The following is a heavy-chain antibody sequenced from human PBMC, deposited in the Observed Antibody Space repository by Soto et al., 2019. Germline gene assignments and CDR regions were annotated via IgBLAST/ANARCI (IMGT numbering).Heavy chain of an antibody. CDR1: GLSFGDDA. J-gene: IGHJ6*02. D-gene: IGHD3-3*01. CDR3: ARDVGTQMDFWSTPGIDA. Sequence: SLRLSCAASGLSFGDDAMHWVRQAPGKWLEWVAVITYDGSTKFYADSVRGRFTISRDNSKSTLYLQMASLISKDTAVYYCARDVGTQMDFWSTPGIDAWGQGNTVTGSS. CDR2: ITYDGSTK. V-gene: IGHV3-30-3*01.